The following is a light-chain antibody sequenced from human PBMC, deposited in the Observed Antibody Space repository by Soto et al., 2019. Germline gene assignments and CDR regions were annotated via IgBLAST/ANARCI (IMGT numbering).Light chain of an antibody. CDR1: QGISSY. Sequence: AIRMTQSPSSFSASTGERVTITCRASQGISSYLAWYEQTPGKAPKLXXYAASTLQSGVPSRFSGSGSGTDLTLTISCLQSEDFATYYCQQYFSYLPWTFGQGTKVDIK. CDR2: AAS. V-gene: IGKV1-8*01. J-gene: IGKJ1*01. CDR3: QQYFSYLPWT.